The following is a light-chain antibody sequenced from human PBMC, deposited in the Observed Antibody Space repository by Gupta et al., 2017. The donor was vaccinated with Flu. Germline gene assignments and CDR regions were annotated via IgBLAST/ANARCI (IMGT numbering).Light chain of an antibody. V-gene: IGKV1-39*01. CDR3: QQSYSTPWT. J-gene: IGKJ1*01. Sequence: DIQLTQSPSSLAASVGDRVTITCRASQSISSYLNWYQQKPGEAPKLLNYGASSLQRGVPSRFSGSGSGTDFTLTVSSLQPEDFATYYCQQSYSTPWTFGQGTQVEIK. CDR2: GAS. CDR1: QSISSY.